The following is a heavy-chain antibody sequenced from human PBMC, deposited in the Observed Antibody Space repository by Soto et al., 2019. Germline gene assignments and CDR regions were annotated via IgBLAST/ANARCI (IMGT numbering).Heavy chain of an antibody. CDR2: ISGSGGST. CDR3: ARGRFLEWLSTFSYYYYGMDV. D-gene: IGHD3-3*01. V-gene: IGHV3-23*01. CDR1: GFTFSSYA. J-gene: IGHJ6*02. Sequence: GGSLRLSCAASGFTFSSYAMSWVRQAPGKGLEWVSAISGSGGSTYYADSVKGRFTISRDNSKNSLYLQMNSLRAEDTAVYYCARGRFLEWLSTFSYYYYGMDVWGQGTTVTVSS.